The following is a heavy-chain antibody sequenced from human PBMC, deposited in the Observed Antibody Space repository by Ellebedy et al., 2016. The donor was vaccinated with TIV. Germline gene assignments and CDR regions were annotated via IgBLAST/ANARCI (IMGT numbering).Heavy chain of an antibody. D-gene: IGHD5-24*01. V-gene: IGHV4-34*01. CDR1: GGSFSGYY. CDR2: INHSGST. Sequence: SETLSLXXAVYGGSFSGYYWSWIRQSPGKGLEWIGAINHSGSTNYNPSLESRITISVDTSKNQFSLKMRSVTAADTARYYCARERRDGYNIQDPHWGQGTRVTVSS. CDR3: ARERRDGYNIQDPH. J-gene: IGHJ4*02.